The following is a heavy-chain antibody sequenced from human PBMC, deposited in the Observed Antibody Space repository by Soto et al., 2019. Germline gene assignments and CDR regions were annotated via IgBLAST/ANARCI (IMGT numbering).Heavy chain of an antibody. V-gene: IGHV1-18*01. CDR2: ISAYNGNI. CDR1: GYTFSNYG. Sequence: GASVKVSCKASGYTFSNYGISWVRQAPGQGLEWMGWISAYNGNIKFAQKVQGRVTMTTDTFTSTAYMELRSLRSDDTAVYYCARASGYSYGKPDYWGQGTLVTVSS. J-gene: IGHJ4*02. CDR3: ARASGYSYGKPDY. D-gene: IGHD5-18*01.